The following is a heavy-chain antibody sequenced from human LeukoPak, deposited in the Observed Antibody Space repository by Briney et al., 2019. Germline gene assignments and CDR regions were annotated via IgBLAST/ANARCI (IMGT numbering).Heavy chain of an antibody. Sequence: ASVKVSCKVSGYTLTELSMHWVRQAPGKGLEWMGGFDPEDGETIYAQKFQGRVTMTEDTSTDTAYMELSSLRSEDTAVYYCAPHTYSGYDLSYWGQGTLVTVSS. J-gene: IGHJ4*02. CDR3: APHTYSGYDLSY. V-gene: IGHV1-24*01. D-gene: IGHD5-12*01. CDR2: FDPEDGET. CDR1: GYTLTELS.